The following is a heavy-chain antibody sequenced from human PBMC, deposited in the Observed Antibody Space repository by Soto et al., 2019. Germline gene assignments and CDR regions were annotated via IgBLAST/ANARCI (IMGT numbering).Heavy chain of an antibody. CDR2: ISPMFGAA. CDR1: GGTFNTYA. J-gene: IGHJ4*02. V-gene: IGHV1-69*19. D-gene: IGHD3-10*01. Sequence: QVQLVQSGAEMKKPGSSVKVSCQSSGGTFNTYAMNWVRQAPGQGPEWMGDISPMFGAANYAPKFQGRVTITADESTGTSYMQLSSLTSEDTALYFCAREVRVHTPASVYWGQGTLVTVSS. CDR3: AREVRVHTPASVY.